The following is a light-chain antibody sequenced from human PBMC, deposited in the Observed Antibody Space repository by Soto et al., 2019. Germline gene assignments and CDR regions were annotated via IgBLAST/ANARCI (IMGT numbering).Light chain of an antibody. V-gene: IGKV1-5*03. CDR2: KAS. J-gene: IGKJ1*01. CDR3: QQYNSLWT. CDR1: QSISSW. Sequence: DIQMTQSPSTLSASVGDRVTITCRASQSISSWLAWYQQKPGKAPKLLIYKASSLESGVPSRFSGSGSGTEITLTISSLQPDDFATYYCQQYNSLWTFGQGTKVDIK.